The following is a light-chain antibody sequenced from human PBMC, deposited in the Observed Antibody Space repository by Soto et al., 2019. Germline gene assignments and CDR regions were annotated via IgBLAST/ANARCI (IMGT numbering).Light chain of an antibody. CDR3: SSYTSSSNVV. V-gene: IGLV2-14*01. CDR2: DVS. Sequence: QSVLTQPASVSGSPGQSITISCTGTSSDVGGYNYVSWYQQHPGKAPKLMIYDVSNRPSGVSNRFSGSKSGNTASLTISGLQVEDEADYYCSSYTSSSNVVFGGGTKLTVL. J-gene: IGLJ2*01. CDR1: SSDVGGYNY.